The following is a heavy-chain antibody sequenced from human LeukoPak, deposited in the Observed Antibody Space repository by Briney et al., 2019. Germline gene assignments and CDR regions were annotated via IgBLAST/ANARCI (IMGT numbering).Heavy chain of an antibody. J-gene: IGHJ4*02. D-gene: IGHD4-11*01. CDR3: ARVPNPPTVTTFDY. V-gene: IGHV3-30*03. CDR1: GFTFSAYG. Sequence: GGSLRLSCVASGFTFSAYGVHWFRQTPGKGLEWVAIMPYDERNKYYADSVKGRFTISRDNSMNTLYLQMNSLRAEDTAVYYCARVPNPPTVTTFDYWGQGTLVTVSS. CDR2: MPYDERNK.